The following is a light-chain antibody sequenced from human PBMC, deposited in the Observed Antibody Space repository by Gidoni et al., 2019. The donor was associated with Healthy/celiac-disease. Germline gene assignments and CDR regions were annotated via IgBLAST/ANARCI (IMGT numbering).Light chain of an antibody. Sequence: SSELTQDPAVSVALGQTVRITCQGDSLRSYYASWYQQKPGQATVLVIYGKNNRPSGIPDRFSGSSSGNTASFTITGAQAEDEADYYCNSRDSSGNHLYVFGTGTKVTVL. CDR2: GKN. CDR3: NSRDSSGNHLYV. J-gene: IGLJ1*01. V-gene: IGLV3-19*01. CDR1: SLRSYY.